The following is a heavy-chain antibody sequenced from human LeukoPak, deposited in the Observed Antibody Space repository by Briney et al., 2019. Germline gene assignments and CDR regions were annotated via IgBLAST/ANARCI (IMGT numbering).Heavy chain of an antibody. J-gene: IGHJ4*02. V-gene: IGHV3-23*01. D-gene: IGHD3-3*01. CDR3: AKDPNYDFWSGLNYFDY. CDR2: ISGSGGST. CDR1: GFTFSSYA. Sequence: GGSLRLSCAASGFTFSSYAMSWVRQAPGKGLEWASAISGSGGSTYYADSVKGRFTISRDNSKNTLYLQMNSLRAEDTAVYYCAKDPNYDFWSGLNYFDYWGQGTLVTVSS.